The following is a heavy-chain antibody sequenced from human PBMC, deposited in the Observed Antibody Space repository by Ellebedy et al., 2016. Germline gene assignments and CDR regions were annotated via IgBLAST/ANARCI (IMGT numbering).Heavy chain of an antibody. CDR2: INPSGGST. J-gene: IGHJ6*02. Sequence: ASVKFSCXASGYTFTSYYTHWVRQAPGQGLEWLGIINPSGGSTSYAQKFQGRVTMTRDTSTSTVYMELSSLRSEDTAVYYCASGVAPYYYYGMDVWGQGTTVTVSS. D-gene: IGHD2-15*01. CDR3: ASGVAPYYYYGMDV. V-gene: IGHV1-46*01. CDR1: GYTFTSYY.